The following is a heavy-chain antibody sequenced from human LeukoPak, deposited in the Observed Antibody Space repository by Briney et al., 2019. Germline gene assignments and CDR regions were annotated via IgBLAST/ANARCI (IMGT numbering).Heavy chain of an antibody. CDR1: GFTFSTYW. V-gene: IGHV3-7*01. CDR2: INQDGSEK. J-gene: IGHJ4*02. Sequence: GGSLTLSCAASGFTFSTYWLNWVGQAPGKGLAWVANINQDGSEKYYVDTVKGGFTISRDNAKNSLYRQVNSLRAEDTAVYYCARCRELLDYWGQGTLVTVSS. CDR3: ARCRELLDY. D-gene: IGHD1-26*01.